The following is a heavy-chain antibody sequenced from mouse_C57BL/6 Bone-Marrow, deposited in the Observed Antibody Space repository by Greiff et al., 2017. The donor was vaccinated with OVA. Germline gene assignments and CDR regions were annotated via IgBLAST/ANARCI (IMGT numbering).Heavy chain of an antibody. J-gene: IGHJ4*01. CDR2: IDPENGDT. V-gene: IGHV14-4*01. Sequence: EVKVEESGAELVRPGASVKLSCTASGFNIKDDYMHWVKQRPEQGLEWIGWIDPENGDTEYASKFQGKATITADTSSNTAYLQLSSLTSEDTAVYYCTTGWLLLYYAMDYWGQGTSVTVSS. CDR1: GFNIKDDY. CDR3: TTGWLLLYYAMDY. D-gene: IGHD2-3*01.